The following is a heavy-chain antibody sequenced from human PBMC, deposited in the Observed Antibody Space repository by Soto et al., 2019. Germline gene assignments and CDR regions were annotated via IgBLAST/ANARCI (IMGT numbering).Heavy chain of an antibody. Sequence: ASVKVSCKASGYTFTGYYMHWVRQAPGQGLEWMGWINPNSGGTNYAQKFQGRVTMTRDTSISTAYMELSRLRSDDTAVYYCARLIYDFWSGHYGMDVWGQGSTVTVSS. J-gene: IGHJ6*02. CDR1: GYTFTGYY. D-gene: IGHD3-3*01. CDR3: ARLIYDFWSGHYGMDV. CDR2: INPNSGGT. V-gene: IGHV1-2*02.